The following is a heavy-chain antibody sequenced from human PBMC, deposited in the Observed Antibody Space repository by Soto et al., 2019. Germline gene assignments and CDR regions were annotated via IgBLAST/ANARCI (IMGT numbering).Heavy chain of an antibody. CDR1: GFTFRSYA. CDR2: ISYDGNNN. D-gene: IGHD5-12*01. Sequence: QVQLVESGGGVVQPGTSLRLSCAVSGFTFRSYATHWVRQAPGGGLEWVALISYDGNNNYYADSVKGRFTISRDTFKNTLFPQMNSLEREGTAVDFFARGIGNGYNLGHLGQGTLVTVSS. V-gene: IGHV3-30-3*01. J-gene: IGHJ5*02. CDR3: ARGIGNGYNLGH.